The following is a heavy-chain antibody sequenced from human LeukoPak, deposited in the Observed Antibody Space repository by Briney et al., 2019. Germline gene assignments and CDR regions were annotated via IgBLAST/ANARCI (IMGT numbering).Heavy chain of an antibody. CDR3: ARDLDFSYYFDY. J-gene: IGHJ4*02. CDR2: ISSSGSTI. Sequence: PGGSLRLSCAASGFTFSSYAMSWVRQAPGKGLEWVSYISSSGSTIYYADSVKGRFTISRDNAKNSLYLQMNSLRAEDTAVYYCARDLDFSYYFDYWGQGTLVTVSS. CDR1: GFTFSSYA. V-gene: IGHV3-48*04. D-gene: IGHD6-6*01.